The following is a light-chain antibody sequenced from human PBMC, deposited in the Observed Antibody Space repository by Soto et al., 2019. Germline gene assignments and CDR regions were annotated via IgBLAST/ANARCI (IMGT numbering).Light chain of an antibody. V-gene: IGKV1-39*01. CDR3: QQSYSTPT. CDR2: AGS. CDR1: QDISNY. Sequence: DIQMTQSPSSLSASVGDRVTITCQASQDISNYLNWYQQKPGKAPILLVYAGSSLQGGVPSRFGGSGSGTDFTLTITSLQPEDFATYYCQQSYSTPTFGGGTKVEIK. J-gene: IGKJ4*01.